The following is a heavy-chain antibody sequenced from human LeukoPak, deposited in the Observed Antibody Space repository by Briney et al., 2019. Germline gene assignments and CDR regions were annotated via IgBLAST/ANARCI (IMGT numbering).Heavy chain of an antibody. V-gene: IGHV4-30-2*01. Sequence: PSQTLSLTCTVSGGSISSGGYYWNWVRQPPGKGLEWIGYIYHSGSTYYNPSLKSRVTILVDRSKNQFSLKLSSVTAADTAVYYCARGLYYYDSSGYLYYWGQGTLVTVSS. CDR3: ARGLYYYDSSGYLYY. J-gene: IGHJ4*02. CDR2: IYHSGST. CDR1: GGSISSGGYY. D-gene: IGHD3-22*01.